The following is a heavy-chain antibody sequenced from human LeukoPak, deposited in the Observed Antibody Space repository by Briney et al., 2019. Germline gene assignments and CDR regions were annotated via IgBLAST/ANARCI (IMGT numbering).Heavy chain of an antibody. V-gene: IGHV1-8*03. J-gene: IGHJ4*02. D-gene: IGHD3-22*01. Sequence: ASVKVSCKASGYTFTSYDINWVRQATGQGLEWMGWMNPNSGNTGYAQKFQGRVTITRNTSISTVYMELSSLRSEDTAVYYCARGPPGQRYYYDSSGYYLNYWGQGTLVTVSS. CDR2: MNPNSGNT. CDR1: GYTFTSYD. CDR3: ARGPPGQRYYYDSSGYYLNY.